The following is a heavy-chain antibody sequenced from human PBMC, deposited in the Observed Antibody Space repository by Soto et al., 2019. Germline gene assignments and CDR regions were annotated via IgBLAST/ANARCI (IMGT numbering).Heavy chain of an antibody. CDR3: ARVDY. CDR1: GGSFSGYY. CDR2: INHSGST. V-gene: IGHV4-34*01. J-gene: IGHJ4*02. Sequence: GPGPRRPSETLSLTCAVYGGSFSGYYWSWIRQPPGKGLEWIGEINHSGSTNYNPSLKSRVTISVDTSKNQFSLKLSSVTAADTAVYYCARVDYWGQGTLVTVSS.